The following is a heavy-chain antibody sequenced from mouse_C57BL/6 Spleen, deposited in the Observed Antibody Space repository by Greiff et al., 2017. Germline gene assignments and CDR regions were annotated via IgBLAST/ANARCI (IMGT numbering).Heavy chain of an antibody. J-gene: IGHJ4*01. Sequence: ESGPGLVKPSQSLSLTCSVTGYSITSGYYWNWIRQFPGNKLEWMGYISYDGSNNYNPSLKNRISITRDTSKNQFCLKLNSVTTEDTATYYCARGEGFYYAMDYWGQGTSVTVSS. V-gene: IGHV3-6*01. CDR2: ISYDGSN. CDR1: GYSITSGYY. CDR3: ARGEGFYYAMDY.